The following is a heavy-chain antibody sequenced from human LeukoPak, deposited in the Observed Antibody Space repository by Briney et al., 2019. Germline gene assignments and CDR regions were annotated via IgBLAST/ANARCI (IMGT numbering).Heavy chain of an antibody. Sequence: RSGGALRLSCAASGFTFSDYYMSWVRQAPGKGLGWVSYISSSGSTIYYADSVKGRFTISRDNAKNSLYLQMNSLRAEDTAVYYCARDTPPQYGSGSYCDYWGQGTLVTVSS. CDR2: ISSSGSTI. J-gene: IGHJ4*02. V-gene: IGHV3-11*01. D-gene: IGHD3-10*01. CDR3: ARDTPPQYGSGSYCDY. CDR1: GFTFSDYY.